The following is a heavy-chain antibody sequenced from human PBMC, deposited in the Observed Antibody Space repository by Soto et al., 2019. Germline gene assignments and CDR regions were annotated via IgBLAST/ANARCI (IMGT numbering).Heavy chain of an antibody. J-gene: IGHJ4*02. D-gene: IGHD3-16*02. Sequence: PGGSLRLSCTASGFTFGDYAMSWFRQAPGKGLEWVGFIRSKAYGGTTEYAASVKGRFTISRDDSKSIAYLQMNSLKTEDTAAYYCTRDNVWGSYRPFYFDYWGQGTLVTVSS. CDR2: IRSKAYGGTT. V-gene: IGHV3-49*03. CDR3: TRDNVWGSYRPFYFDY. CDR1: GFTFGDYA.